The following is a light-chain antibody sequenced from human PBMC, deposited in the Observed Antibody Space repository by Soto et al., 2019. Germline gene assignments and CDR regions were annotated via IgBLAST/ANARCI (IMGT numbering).Light chain of an antibody. Sequence: QSVLTQPPSASGTPGQRVTISCSGSSSNIGSNYVYWYHHLPGTAPKVLIYSNNQRPSGVPDRFSGSKSGTSASLAISGLRSEDEADYHCAAWDDSLNGVVFGGGTKLTVL. CDR2: SNN. CDR3: AAWDDSLNGVV. CDR1: SSNIGSNY. V-gene: IGLV1-47*01. J-gene: IGLJ2*01.